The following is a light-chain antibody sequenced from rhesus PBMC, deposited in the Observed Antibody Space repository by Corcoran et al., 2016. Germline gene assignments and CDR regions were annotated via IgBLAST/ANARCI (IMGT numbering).Light chain of an antibody. J-gene: IGLJ2*01. V-gene: IGLV2-32*02. CDR3: SSYTGSNTFL. CDR2: EVN. Sequence: QAALTQPRSVSGSPGQSVTISCTGTSSDIGAYNYVSWYRQHPGIAPERMIYEVNKRPSGVSDRFSGSKSGTTASLTISGLQAEDEADYYCSSYTGSNTFLFGGGTRLTVL. CDR1: SSDIGAYNY.